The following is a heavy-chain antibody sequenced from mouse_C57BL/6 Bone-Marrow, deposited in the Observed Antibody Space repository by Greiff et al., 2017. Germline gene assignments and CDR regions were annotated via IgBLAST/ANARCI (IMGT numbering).Heavy chain of an antibody. Sequence: QVQLQQSGAELVKPGASVKMSCKASGYTFTSYWITWVKQRPGQGLEWIGDIYPGSGSTNYNEKFKSKATLTVDTSSSTAYMQLSSLTSEDSAVYYCARSDYYGSSFYYAMDYWGQGTSVTVSS. CDR3: ARSDYYGSSFYYAMDY. D-gene: IGHD1-1*01. J-gene: IGHJ4*01. V-gene: IGHV1-55*01. CDR1: GYTFTSYW. CDR2: IYPGSGST.